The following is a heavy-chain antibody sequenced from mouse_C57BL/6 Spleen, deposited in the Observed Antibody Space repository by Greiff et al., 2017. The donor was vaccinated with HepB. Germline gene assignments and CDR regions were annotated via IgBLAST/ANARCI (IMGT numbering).Heavy chain of an antibody. V-gene: IGHV5-4*01. Sequence: EVQGVESGGGLVKPGGSLKLSCAASGFTFSSYAMSWVRQTPEKRLEWVATISDGGSYTYYPDNVKGRFTISRDNAKNNLYLQMSHLKSEDTAMYYCARDDITTVVGEAMDYWGQGTSVTVSS. CDR1: GFTFSSYA. D-gene: IGHD1-1*01. J-gene: IGHJ4*01. CDR2: ISDGGSYT. CDR3: ARDDITTVVGEAMDY.